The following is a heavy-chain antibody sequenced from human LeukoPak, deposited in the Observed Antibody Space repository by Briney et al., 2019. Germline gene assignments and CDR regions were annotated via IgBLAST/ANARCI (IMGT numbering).Heavy chain of an antibody. CDR1: GDSVSSNSVT. V-gene: IGHV6-1*01. Sequence: SQTLSLTCAISGDSVSSNSVTWNWIRQSPSRGLDWLGRTYYRSTWYNDYAVSVRGRITVNPDTSKNQFSLHLNSVTPEDTAVYYCARRLTQYDCFDPWGQGILVTVSS. CDR3: ARRLTQYDCFDP. D-gene: IGHD2-2*01. CDR2: TYYRSTWYN. J-gene: IGHJ5*02.